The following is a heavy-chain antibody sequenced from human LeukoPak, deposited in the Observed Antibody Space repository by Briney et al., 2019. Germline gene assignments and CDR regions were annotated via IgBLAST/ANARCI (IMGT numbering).Heavy chain of an antibody. Sequence: PEGSLRLSCAASGFTFSSYAMHWVRQAPGKGLEWVAVISYDGSNKYYADSVKGRFTISRDNSKNTLYLQMNSLRAEDTAVYYCARDGTQQWSAQTREYYFDYWGQGTLVTVSS. D-gene: IGHD6-19*01. CDR2: ISYDGSNK. CDR3: ARDGTQQWSAQTREYYFDY. J-gene: IGHJ4*02. V-gene: IGHV3-30-3*01. CDR1: GFTFSSYA.